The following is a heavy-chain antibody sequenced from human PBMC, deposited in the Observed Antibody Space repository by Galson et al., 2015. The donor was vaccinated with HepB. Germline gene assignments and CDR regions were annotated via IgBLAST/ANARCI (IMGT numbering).Heavy chain of an antibody. Sequence: SVKVSCKASGYTFTGYYMHWVRQAPGQGLEWMGWINPNSGSTNYAQKFQGWVTMTRDTSISTAYMELSRLRSDDTAVYYCARGDSGSFYVGGLDYWGQGTLVTVSS. V-gene: IGHV1-2*04. CDR1: GYTFTGYY. D-gene: IGHD1-26*01. CDR2: INPNSGST. J-gene: IGHJ4*02. CDR3: ARGDSGSFYVGGLDY.